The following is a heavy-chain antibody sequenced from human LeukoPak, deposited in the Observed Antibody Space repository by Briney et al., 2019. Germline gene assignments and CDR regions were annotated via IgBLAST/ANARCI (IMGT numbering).Heavy chain of an antibody. CDR2: IIPILGIA. Sequence: SVKVSCKASGGTFSSYAISWVRQAPGQGLEWMGRIIPILGIANYAQKFQGRVTITADKSTSTAYMELSSLRSEDTAVYYCASSKAYSSGWYTENWFDPWGQGTLVTVSS. D-gene: IGHD6-19*01. CDR3: ASSKAYSSGWYTENWFDP. V-gene: IGHV1-69*04. CDR1: GGTFSSYA. J-gene: IGHJ5*02.